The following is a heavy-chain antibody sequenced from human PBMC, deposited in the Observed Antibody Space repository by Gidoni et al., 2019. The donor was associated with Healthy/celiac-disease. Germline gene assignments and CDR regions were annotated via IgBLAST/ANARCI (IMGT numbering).Heavy chain of an antibody. CDR3: ARERRYSYGYYPNFDY. V-gene: IGHV1-69*01. J-gene: IGHJ4*02. Sequence: LEWMGGIIPIFGTANYAQKFQGRVTITADESTSTAYMELSSLRSEDTAVYYCARERRYSYGYYPNFDYWGQGTLVTVSS. D-gene: IGHD5-18*01. CDR2: IIPIFGTA.